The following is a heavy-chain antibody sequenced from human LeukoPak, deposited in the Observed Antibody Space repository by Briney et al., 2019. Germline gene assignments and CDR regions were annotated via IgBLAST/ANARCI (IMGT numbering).Heavy chain of an antibody. J-gene: IGHJ4*02. CDR1: GYTFTSYG. V-gene: IGHV1-18*01. CDR2: ISAYNGNT. CDR3: ARDLHEGVSYSGSYWWGYYFDY. D-gene: IGHD1-26*01. Sequence: ASVKVSCKASGYTFTSYGISWVRQAPGQGLEWMGWISAYNGNTNYAQKLQGRVTMTTDTSTSTAYMELRSLRSDDTAVYYCARDLHEGVSYSGSYWWGYYFDYWGQGTLVTVSS.